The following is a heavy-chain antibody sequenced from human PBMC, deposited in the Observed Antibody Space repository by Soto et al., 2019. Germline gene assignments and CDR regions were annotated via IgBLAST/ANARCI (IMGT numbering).Heavy chain of an antibody. CDR1: GFTFNNYI. CDR3: AGDRGGVAVAGYFDY. Sequence: GGSLRLSCVASGFTFNNYIMKWVRQAPGKGLEWVANIKQDGSEKYYVDSVKGRFTISRDNAKNSLYLQMNSLRAEDTAVYYCAGDRGGVAVAGYFDYWGQGTLVTVSS. J-gene: IGHJ4*02. V-gene: IGHV3-7*01. D-gene: IGHD6-19*01. CDR2: IKQDGSEK.